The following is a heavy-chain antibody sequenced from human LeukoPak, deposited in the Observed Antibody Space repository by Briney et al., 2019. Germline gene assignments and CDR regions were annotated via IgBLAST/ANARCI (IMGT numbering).Heavy chain of an antibody. CDR2: INPSGGST. J-gene: IGHJ6*03. V-gene: IGHV1-46*01. CDR1: GYTFTSYY. CDR3: ARGEYNYDSSGYPYYYMDV. D-gene: IGHD3-22*01. Sequence: ASVKVSCKASGYTFTSYYMHWVRQAPGQGLEWMGIINPSGGSTSYAQKFQGRVTMTRDTSTSTVYMELSSLRSEDTAVYYCARGEYNYDSSGYPYYYMDVWGKGTTVTVSS.